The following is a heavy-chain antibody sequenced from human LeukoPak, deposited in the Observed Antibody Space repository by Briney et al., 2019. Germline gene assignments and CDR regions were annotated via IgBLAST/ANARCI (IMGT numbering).Heavy chain of an antibody. D-gene: IGHD5-18*01. CDR3: TRLEDTAANDY. J-gene: IGHJ4*02. CDR2: IRSKANSYAT. Sequence: QPGGSLRLSCAASGFTFSGSAMHWVRQASGKGLEWVGRIRSKANSYATAYAASVKGRFTISRDDSKNTAYLQMNSLKTEDTAVYYCTRLEDTAANDYWGQGTLVTVSS. CDR1: GFTFSGSA. V-gene: IGHV3-73*01.